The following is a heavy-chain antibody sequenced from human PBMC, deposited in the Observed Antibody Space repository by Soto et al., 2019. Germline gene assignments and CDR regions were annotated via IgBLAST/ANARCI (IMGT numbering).Heavy chain of an antibody. Sequence: SETLSLTCTVSGGSVSIGSYYWSWIRQPPGKGLQWIGYIYYRGSTNYHPSLQSRVTISVDSSKNQFSLKLSSVTAADTAVYYWARENPGGGMDVWGQGTTVTVSS. J-gene: IGHJ6*02. V-gene: IGHV4-61*01. D-gene: IGHD3-10*01. CDR3: ARENPGGGMDV. CDR2: IYYRGST. CDR1: GGSVSIGSYY.